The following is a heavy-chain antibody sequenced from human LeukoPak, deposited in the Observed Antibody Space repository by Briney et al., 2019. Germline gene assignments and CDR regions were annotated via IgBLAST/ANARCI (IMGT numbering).Heavy chain of an antibody. CDR2: IYYSGST. Sequence: SETLSLTCTVSGGSISSSSYYWGWIRQPPGTGLEWIGSIYYSGSTYYNPSLKSRVTISVDTSKNQFSLKLSSVTAADTAVYYCARSRGIVDGFDYWGQGTLVTVSS. CDR1: GGSISSSSYY. J-gene: IGHJ4*02. CDR3: ARSRGIVDGFDY. V-gene: IGHV4-39*01. D-gene: IGHD2-15*01.